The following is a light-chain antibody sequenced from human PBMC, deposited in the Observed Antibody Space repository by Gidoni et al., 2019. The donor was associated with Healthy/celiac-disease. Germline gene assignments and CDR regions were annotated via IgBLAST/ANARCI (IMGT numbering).Light chain of an antibody. CDR1: QSVSSY. Sequence: EIVLTPSSATLPLSPGERATLSCRARQSVSSYLAWYQQKPGQAPRLLIYDASNRATGIPARFSGSGSGTDFTLTISSLEPEDLAVYYCQQRSNWPPGLTFGGGTKVEIK. V-gene: IGKV3-11*01. CDR2: DAS. J-gene: IGKJ4*01. CDR3: QQRSNWPPGLT.